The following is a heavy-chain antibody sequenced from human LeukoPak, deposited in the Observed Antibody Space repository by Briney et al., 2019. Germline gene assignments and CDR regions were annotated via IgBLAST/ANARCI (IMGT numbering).Heavy chain of an antibody. CDR2: ISTSSNYI. J-gene: IGHJ4*02. CDR3: ARRAGAYSHPYDY. Sequence: GGSLRLSCAASGFTFSSYSMNWVRQAPGKGLEWVSSISTSSNYIYYADSVKGRFTISRDNSKNTLYLQMNSLRAEDTAVYYCARRAGAYSHPYDYWGQGTLVTVSS. CDR1: GFTFSSYS. V-gene: IGHV3-21*04. D-gene: IGHD4/OR15-4a*01.